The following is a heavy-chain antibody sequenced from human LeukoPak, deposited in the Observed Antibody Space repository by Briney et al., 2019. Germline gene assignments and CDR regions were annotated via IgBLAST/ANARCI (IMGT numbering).Heavy chain of an antibody. Sequence: SETLSLTCAVSDYSISSGNYWGWIRQPPGKGLEWIGSVYHSGSTHYSPSLKSRVTISVDTSKNQFSLKLRSVTAADTAVYYCARNDNSGYFDYWGQGTLVTVSS. D-gene: IGHD3-22*01. CDR2: VYHSGST. CDR1: DYSISSGNY. V-gene: IGHV4-38-2*01. J-gene: IGHJ4*02. CDR3: ARNDNSGYFDY.